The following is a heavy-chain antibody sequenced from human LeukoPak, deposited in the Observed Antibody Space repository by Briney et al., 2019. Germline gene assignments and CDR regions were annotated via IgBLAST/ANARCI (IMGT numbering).Heavy chain of an antibody. V-gene: IGHV4-34*01. D-gene: IGHD6-13*01. CDR2: INHSGSA. CDR3: ATEGLAATGTQWHALDI. J-gene: IGHJ3*02. Sequence: KPSETLSLTCAVYGGPFRGSNWIWIRQPPGKGLEWIGEINHSGSANYNPSLKSRVTISVDMSKNQFSLNLSSVTAADTAVYYCATEGLAATGTQWHALDIWGQGTMVTVSS. CDR1: GGPFRGSN.